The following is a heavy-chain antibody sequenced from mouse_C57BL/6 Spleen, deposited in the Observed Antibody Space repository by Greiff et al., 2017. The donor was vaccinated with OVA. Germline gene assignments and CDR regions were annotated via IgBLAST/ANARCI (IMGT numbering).Heavy chain of an antibody. V-gene: IGHV1-64*01. Sequence: QVQLQQPGAELVKPGASVKMSCKASGYTFTSYWITWVKQRPGQGLEWIGMIHPNSGSTNYNEKFKSKATLTVDKSSSTAYMQLSSLTSEDSAVYYCARSYDYGGAWFAYWGQGTLVTVSA. CDR1: GYTFTSYW. CDR2: IHPNSGST. CDR3: ARSYDYGGAWFAY. J-gene: IGHJ3*01. D-gene: IGHD2-4*01.